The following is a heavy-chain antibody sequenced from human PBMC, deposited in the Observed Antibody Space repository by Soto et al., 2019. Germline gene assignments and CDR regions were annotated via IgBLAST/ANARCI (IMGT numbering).Heavy chain of an antibody. Sequence: PGGSLSLSCNASGFTVRSTDMIWVRQAPGMGLEWVAVIESGGSTHYADSVKGRFTISRDIPKNMIYLQLHTLRAEDTAVYYCAKDLGPLRLLNYYFYGLDVWGQGTTVTVSS. D-gene: IGHD2-15*01. J-gene: IGHJ6*02. V-gene: IGHV3-53*01. CDR3: AKDLGPLRLLNYYFYGLDV. CDR2: IESGGST. CDR1: GFTVRSTD.